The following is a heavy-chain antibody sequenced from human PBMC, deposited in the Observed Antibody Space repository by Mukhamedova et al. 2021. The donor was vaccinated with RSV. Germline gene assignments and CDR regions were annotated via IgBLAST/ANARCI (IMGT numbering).Heavy chain of an antibody. D-gene: IGHD6-6*01. CDR3: ARVAACPRIYYFDY. V-gene: IGHV4-59*01. J-gene: IGHJ4*02. Sequence: GSTNYNPSLMSRATISVDTSMNQFSLRLKSVTAADTAVYYCARVAACPRIYYFDYWGQGTLVTVSS. CDR2: GST.